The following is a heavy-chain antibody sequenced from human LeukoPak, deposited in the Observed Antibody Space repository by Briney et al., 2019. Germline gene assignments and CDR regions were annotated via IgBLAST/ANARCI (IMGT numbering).Heavy chain of an antibody. D-gene: IGHD1-26*01. CDR3: AKGHGTYYRFDH. J-gene: IGHJ5*02. Sequence: PSETLSLTCGVSDYSISSAFSWGWIRQPPGTGLEWIGSHYHSGSTHYNPSLKSRVTILVDTSKNQVSLKLNSVTAADTALYYCAKGHGTYYRFDHWGQGTLVTVSP. V-gene: IGHV4-38-2*01. CDR2: HYHSGST. CDR1: DYSISSAFS.